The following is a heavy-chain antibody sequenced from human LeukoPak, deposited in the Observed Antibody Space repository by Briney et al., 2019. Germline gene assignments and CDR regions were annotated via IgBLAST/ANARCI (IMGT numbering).Heavy chain of an antibody. Sequence: GGSLRLSCAASGFTFSSYWMHWVRQAPGKGLMWVSRIDSDGSSTSYAASVRGRFTISRDNAKNTVYLQMNSLRAEDTAVYYCAKSSLAGTTSKDAFDIWGQGTMVTVSS. CDR3: AKSSLAGTTSKDAFDI. CDR1: GFTFSSYW. V-gene: IGHV3-74*01. CDR2: IDSDGSST. J-gene: IGHJ3*02. D-gene: IGHD1-7*01.